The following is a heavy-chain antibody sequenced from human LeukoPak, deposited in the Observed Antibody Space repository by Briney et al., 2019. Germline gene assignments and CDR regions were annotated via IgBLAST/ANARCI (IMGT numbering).Heavy chain of an antibody. CDR3: TRDPLTQNDY. V-gene: IGHV3-7*01. CDR2: IKQDGNEK. D-gene: IGHD1-14*01. Sequence: GGSLRLSCAASGFTFDSYWMSWVRQAPGKGLEWVADIKQDGNEKYYVDSVKGRFTIYKDNAENSLYLQMNSLRAEDTAVYYCTRDPLTQNDYWGQGTLVTVSS. J-gene: IGHJ4*02. CDR1: GFTFDSYW.